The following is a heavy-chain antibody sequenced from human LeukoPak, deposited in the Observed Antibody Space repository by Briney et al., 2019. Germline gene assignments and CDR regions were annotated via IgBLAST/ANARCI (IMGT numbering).Heavy chain of an antibody. CDR3: ARVGNYDFWSGYGYMDV. D-gene: IGHD3-3*01. V-gene: IGHV3-21*01. CDR2: ISSRSSYI. J-gene: IGHJ6*03. CDR1: GFTFSSYS. Sequence: GGSLRHSCAASGFTFSSYSMNWVRQAPGKGLEGVSSISSRSSYIYYTDSVKGRFTISRDNAKNSLYLQMNSLRAEDTAVYYCARVGNYDFWSGYGYMDVWGKGPTVTVSS.